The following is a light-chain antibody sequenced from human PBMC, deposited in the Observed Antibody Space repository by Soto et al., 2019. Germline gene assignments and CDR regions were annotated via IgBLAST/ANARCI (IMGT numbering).Light chain of an antibody. Sequence: EIVLTQSPGTLSLSPGERATLSCRASQSVSSSYLAWYQQKPGQAPRLLIYGASSRATGIPDRLSGSGSGTDFTLTISRLEPEDFAVYYCQQYGSSPPTCGPGTKVDIK. CDR1: QSVSSSY. V-gene: IGKV3-20*01. CDR2: GAS. J-gene: IGKJ3*01. CDR3: QQYGSSPPT.